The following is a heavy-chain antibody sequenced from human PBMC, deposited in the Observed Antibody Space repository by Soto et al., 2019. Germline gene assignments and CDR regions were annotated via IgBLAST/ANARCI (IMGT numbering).Heavy chain of an antibody. Sequence: GGSLRLSCAASGFPFSSYAMSWVRQAPGKGLEWVSAISGSGGSTYYADSVKGRFTISRDNSKNTLYLQMNSLIAEDTAVYYCAKRGTIFGRPDYWGQGTLVTVSS. CDR3: AKRGTIFGRPDY. V-gene: IGHV3-23*01. J-gene: IGHJ4*02. CDR2: ISGSGGST. CDR1: GFPFSSYA. D-gene: IGHD3-3*01.